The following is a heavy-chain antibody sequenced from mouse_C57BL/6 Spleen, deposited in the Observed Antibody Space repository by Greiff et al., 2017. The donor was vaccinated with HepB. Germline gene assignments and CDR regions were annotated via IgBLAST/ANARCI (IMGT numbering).Heavy chain of an antibody. Sequence: EVQLVESGGGLVKPGGSLKLSCAASGFTFSDYGMHWVRQAPEKGLEWVAYISSGSSTIYYADTVKGRFTISRDNAKNTLFLQMTSLRSEDTAMYYCARPLTGTRGFDYWGQGTTLTVSS. CDR1: GFTFSDYG. V-gene: IGHV5-17*01. CDR2: ISSGSSTI. CDR3: ARPLTGTRGFDY. D-gene: IGHD4-1*01. J-gene: IGHJ2*01.